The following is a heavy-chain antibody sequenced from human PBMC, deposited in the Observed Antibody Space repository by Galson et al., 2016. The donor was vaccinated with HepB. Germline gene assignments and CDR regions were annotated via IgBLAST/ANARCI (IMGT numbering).Heavy chain of an antibody. CDR2: IYYRGRT. V-gene: IGHV4-31*03. CDR3: AKGDGDYYNFLYAVDV. D-gene: IGHD4-17*01. CDR1: GDSIRNGGYY. J-gene: IGHJ6*02. Sequence: TLSLTCTVTGDSIRNGGYYWSWIRQQPGKGLEWVGYIYYRGRTYYSPSLKSRITMSVDPSKNQFSLNLSSVTATDTAVYYCAKGDGDYYNFLYAVDVWGQGTTVIVSS.